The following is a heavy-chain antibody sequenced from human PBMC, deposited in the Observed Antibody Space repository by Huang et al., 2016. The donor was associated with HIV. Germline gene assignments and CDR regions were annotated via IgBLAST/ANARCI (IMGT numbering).Heavy chain of an antibody. J-gene: IGHJ4*02. CDR2: INTKTGKP. V-gene: IGHV7-4-1*02. Sequence: QVQLVQSGSELRKPGASVKVSCKASGYTFTNYSLIWVRQAPGQGLEWIGWINTKTGKPTYAQGFTGRFVFSLDTTVNTAYLQISSLKTDDTAKYFCARYRLTGTFLDSWGQGTQVTVSS. D-gene: IGHD3-9*01. CDR3: ARYRLTGTFLDS. CDR1: GYTFTNYS.